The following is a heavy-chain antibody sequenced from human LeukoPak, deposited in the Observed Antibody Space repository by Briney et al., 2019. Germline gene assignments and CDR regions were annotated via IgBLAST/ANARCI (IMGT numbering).Heavy chain of an antibody. D-gene: IGHD4-17*01. V-gene: IGHV4-59*01. J-gene: IGHJ3*02. CDR2: IYYSGST. CDR3: ARGGATVTTKGFGI. Sequence: SETLSLTCTVSGGSISSYYWSWIRQPPGKGLEWIGYIYYSGSTNYNPSLKSRVTISVDTSKNQFSLKLSSVTAADTAVYYCARGGATVTTKGFGIWGQGTMVTVSS. CDR1: GGSISSYY.